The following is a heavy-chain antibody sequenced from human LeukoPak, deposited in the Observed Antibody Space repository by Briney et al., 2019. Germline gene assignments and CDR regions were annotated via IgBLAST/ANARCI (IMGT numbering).Heavy chain of an antibody. CDR3: ARDQDGIVVVPAAMPMDV. CDR2: ISAYNGNT. J-gene: IGHJ6*02. Sequence: ASVQVSCKASGYTFTSYGISWVRQAPGQGLEWMGWISAYNGNTNYAQKLQGRVTMTTDTSTSTAYMELRSLRSDDTAVYYCARDQDGIVVVPAAMPMDVWGQGTTVTVSS. V-gene: IGHV1-18*01. CDR1: GYTFTSYG. D-gene: IGHD2-2*01.